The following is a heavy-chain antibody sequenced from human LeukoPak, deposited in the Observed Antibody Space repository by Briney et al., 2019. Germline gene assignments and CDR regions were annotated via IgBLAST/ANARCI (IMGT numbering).Heavy chain of an antibody. V-gene: IGHV4-59*08. CDR1: GGSISGYF. D-gene: IGHD2/OR15-2a*01. Sequence: SETLSLTCAVSGGSISGYFWSWIRQPPGKGLEWIGYIYYTGSTIYNPSLRSRVTISADTSKNQFSLNLSSVTAADTAVYYCARHDPVGHFLRGMDVWGQGTTVTVSS. CDR2: IYYTGST. J-gene: IGHJ6*02. CDR3: ARHDPVGHFLRGMDV.